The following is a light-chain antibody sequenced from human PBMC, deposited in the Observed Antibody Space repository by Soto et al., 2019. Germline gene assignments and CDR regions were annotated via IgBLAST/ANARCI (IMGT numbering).Light chain of an antibody. V-gene: IGKV1-5*01. CDR3: QQYNSYSST. J-gene: IGKJ1*01. CDR2: DAS. Sequence: DIQMTQSPSTLSASVGDRVTVTCRASQSISTWLAWYQQKPGKAPNLLIYDASSLESGVPSRFSGSGSGTEFTLTITSLHPDDFATYYCQQYNSYSSTFGHGTKVDIK. CDR1: QSISTW.